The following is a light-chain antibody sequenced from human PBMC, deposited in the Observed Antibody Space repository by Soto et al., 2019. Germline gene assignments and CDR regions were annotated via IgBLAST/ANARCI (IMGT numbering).Light chain of an antibody. CDR3: SSYAGSNNPL. V-gene: IGLV2-8*01. Sequence: QSALTQPPSASGSPGQSVTISCTGTSSDVGGYNYVSWYQQHPGKAPKLMIYEVSKRPSGVPDRFSGSKYGNTASLTVSGLQAEDEADYYCSSYAGSNNPLFGGGTKLTVL. CDR2: EVS. CDR1: SSDVGGYNY. J-gene: IGLJ2*01.